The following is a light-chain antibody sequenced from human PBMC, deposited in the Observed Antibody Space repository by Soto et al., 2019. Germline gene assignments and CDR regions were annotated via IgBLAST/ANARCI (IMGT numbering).Light chain of an antibody. CDR2: GAS. Sequence: EIVMTQSPASLSVSPGERATLSCRASQGVTSNLAWYQQKSGQAPRLLIYGASTRATGIPARFSGSGSGTEFTLTISSLQSKDFAVYYCQQYNTWPLTFGGGTKVEIK. V-gene: IGKV3-15*01. J-gene: IGKJ4*01. CDR1: QGVTSN. CDR3: QQYNTWPLT.